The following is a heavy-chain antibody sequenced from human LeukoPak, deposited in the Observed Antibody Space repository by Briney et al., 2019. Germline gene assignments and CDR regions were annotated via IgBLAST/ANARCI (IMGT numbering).Heavy chain of an antibody. V-gene: IGHV3-43*02. Sequence: GGSLRLSCAAPGFMFHDYAIHWVRQAPGKGLEWVSLISGDGGSTFYADSVKGRFTISRDNSKSSLYLQMNSLRSDDTALYYCARESESSGWYDYWGQGTLVTVSS. CDR1: GFMFHDYA. CDR2: ISGDGGST. D-gene: IGHD6-19*01. J-gene: IGHJ4*02. CDR3: ARESESSGWYDY.